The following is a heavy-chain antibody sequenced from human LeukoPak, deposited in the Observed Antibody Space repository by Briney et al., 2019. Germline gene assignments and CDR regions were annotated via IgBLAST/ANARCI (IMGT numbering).Heavy chain of an antibody. J-gene: IGHJ6*03. Sequence: ASVKVSCKASGYTFTSYGISWVRQAPGQGLEWMGWISAYNGNTNYAQKLQGRVTMTTDTSTSTAYMELRSLRSDDTAVYYCARRADIVVVPAAIFYYYYYMDVWGKGTTVTVS. CDR3: ARRADIVVVPAAIFYYYYYMDV. D-gene: IGHD2-2*02. V-gene: IGHV1-18*01. CDR1: GYTFTSYG. CDR2: ISAYNGNT.